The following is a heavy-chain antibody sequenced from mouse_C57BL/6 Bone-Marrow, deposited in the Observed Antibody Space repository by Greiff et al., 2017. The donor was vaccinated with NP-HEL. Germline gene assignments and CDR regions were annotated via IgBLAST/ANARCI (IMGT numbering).Heavy chain of an antibody. V-gene: IGHV1-26*01. CDR1: GYTFTDYY. Sequence: EVQLQQSGPELVKPGASVKISCKASGYTFTDYYMNWVKQSHGKSLEWIGDINPNNGGTSYNQKFKGKATLTVDKSSSTAYMELRSLTSEDSAVYYCARRDYVWGQGTLVTVSA. CDR3: ARRDYV. D-gene: IGHD1-1*01. CDR2: INPNNGGT. J-gene: IGHJ3*01.